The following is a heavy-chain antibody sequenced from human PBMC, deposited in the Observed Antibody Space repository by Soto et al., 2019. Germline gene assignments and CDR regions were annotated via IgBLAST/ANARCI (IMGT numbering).Heavy chain of an antibody. D-gene: IGHD3-3*01. V-gene: IGHV3-23*01. CDR3: ARAIFYPQGAFDI. CDR2: ISGSGGST. J-gene: IGHJ3*02. Sequence: LRLSCAASGFTFSGYAMSWVRQAPGKGLEWVSAISGSGGSTYYADSVKGRFTISRDNSKNTLYLQMNSLRAEDTAVYYCARAIFYPQGAFDIWGQGTMVTVSS. CDR1: GFTFSGYA.